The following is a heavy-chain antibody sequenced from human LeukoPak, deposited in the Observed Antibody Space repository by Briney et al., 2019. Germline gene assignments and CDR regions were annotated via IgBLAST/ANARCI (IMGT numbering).Heavy chain of an antibody. CDR3: ASGTDCSSTSCYYLADY. CDR1: GGSISSSSYY. CDR2: IYYSGST. Sequence: PSETLSLTCTVSGGSISSSSYYWGRIRQPPGKGLEWIGSIYYSGSTYYNPSLKSRVTISVDTSKNQFSLKLSSVTAADTAVYYCASGTDCSSTSCYYLADYWGQGTLVTVSS. J-gene: IGHJ4*02. V-gene: IGHV4-39*01. D-gene: IGHD2-2*01.